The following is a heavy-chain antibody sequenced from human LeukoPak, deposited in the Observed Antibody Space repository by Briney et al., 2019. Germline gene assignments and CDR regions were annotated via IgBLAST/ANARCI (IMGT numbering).Heavy chain of an antibody. CDR3: ARDTRSCSSTSCYATNYYYYYGMDV. J-gene: IGHJ6*02. CDR1: GFTFSSYA. V-gene: IGHV3-23*01. CDR2: ISGSGGST. D-gene: IGHD2-2*01. Sequence: PGGSLRLSCAASGFTFSSYAMSWVRQAPGKGLEWVSAISGSGGSTYYADSVKGRFTISRDNSKNTLYLQMNSLRAEDTAVYYCARDTRSCSSTSCYATNYYYYYGMDVWGQGTTVTVSS.